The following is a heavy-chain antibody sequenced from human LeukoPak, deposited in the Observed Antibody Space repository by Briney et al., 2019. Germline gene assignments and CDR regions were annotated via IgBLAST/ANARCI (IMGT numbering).Heavy chain of an antibody. CDR3: VRRGDASSGWGDHDF. J-gene: IGHJ4*02. D-gene: IGHD6-19*01. CDR2: IGGSGDKT. V-gene: IGHV3-23*01. CDR1: GFTFNRNA. Sequence: GGSPRLSCAASGFTFNRNAISWVREAPGKGLEGVSTIGGSGDKTFYADSVRGRFTISRDNSKNMVHLQMNSLTGEDTALYYCVRRGDASSGWGDHDFWGQGALVTVSS.